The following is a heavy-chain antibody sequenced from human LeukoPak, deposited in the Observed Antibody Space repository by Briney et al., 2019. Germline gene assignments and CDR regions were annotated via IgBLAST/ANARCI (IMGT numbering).Heavy chain of an antibody. J-gene: IGHJ4*02. Sequence: GGSLRLSCAASGFTFSSYSMNWIRQTPDKGLEWVSVIGTGGSTYYTDSVKGRFTISRDSSKNTLYLQMNSLRAEDTAVYYCAKAPNSNLGSWGQGTLVTVSS. CDR3: AKAPNSNLGS. CDR2: IGTGGST. V-gene: IGHV3-66*01. D-gene: IGHD1-1*01. CDR1: GFTFSSYS.